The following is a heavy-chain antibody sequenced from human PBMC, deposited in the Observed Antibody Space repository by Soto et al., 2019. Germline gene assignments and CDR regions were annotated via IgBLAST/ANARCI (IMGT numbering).Heavy chain of an antibody. D-gene: IGHD6-13*01. CDR3: ARSGYSSSWHNYFYGMDV. V-gene: IGHV1-3*01. CDR2: INAGNGNT. CDR1: GYTFTSYA. Sequence: ASVKVSCKASGYTFTSYAMHWVRQAPGQRLEWMGWINAGNGNTKYSQKFQGRVTITRDTSASTAYMELSSLRSEDTAVYYCARSGYSSSWHNYFYGMDVWGQGTTVTVSS. J-gene: IGHJ6*02.